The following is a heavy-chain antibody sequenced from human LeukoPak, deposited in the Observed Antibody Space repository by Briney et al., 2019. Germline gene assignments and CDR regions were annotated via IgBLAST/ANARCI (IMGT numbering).Heavy chain of an antibody. Sequence: GGSLRLSCAASGFTFSSYEMNWVRQAPGKGPEWVSSISSSGSTIYYADSVKGRFTISRDNAKNSLYLQMNSLRAEDTAIYYCARFPTVTTYGYWGQGTLVTVSS. CDR2: ISSSGSTI. CDR3: ARFPTVTTYGY. V-gene: IGHV3-48*03. J-gene: IGHJ4*02. D-gene: IGHD4-17*01. CDR1: GFTFSSYE.